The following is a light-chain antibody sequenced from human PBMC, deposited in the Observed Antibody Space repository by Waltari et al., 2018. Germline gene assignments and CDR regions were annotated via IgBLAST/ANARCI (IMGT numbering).Light chain of an antibody. CDR3: QQSYNTPPYT. Sequence: IQMTQSPLFLSASVGDRVTITCRAGQSISNYVNWYQQKPGKAPKLLIYAASTLESGVPSRFSGSGSGTDVTLTIGSLQPEDFATYYCQQSYNTPPYTFGQGTKLEIK. CDR2: AAS. J-gene: IGKJ2*01. V-gene: IGKV1-39*01. CDR1: QSISNY.